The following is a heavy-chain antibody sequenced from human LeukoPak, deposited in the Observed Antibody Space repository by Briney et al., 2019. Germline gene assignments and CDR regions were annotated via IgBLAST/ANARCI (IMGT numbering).Heavy chain of an antibody. J-gene: IGHJ4*02. CDR1: GFTFSSYW. Sequence: GGSLRLSCAASGFTFSSYWMHWVRQAPGKGLVWVSRIDRDGSRINYADSVKGRFTISRDNGKNTLFLQTNSLRAEDAAVYYCVRGNDYGGPHYWGQGTLVTVSS. CDR3: VRGNDYGGPHY. CDR2: IDRDGSRI. D-gene: IGHD4-23*01. V-gene: IGHV3-74*01.